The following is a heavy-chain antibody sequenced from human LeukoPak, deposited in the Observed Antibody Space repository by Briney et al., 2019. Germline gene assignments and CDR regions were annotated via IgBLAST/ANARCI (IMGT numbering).Heavy chain of an antibody. CDR2: ISSSSSYI. CDR1: GFTYSSYS. D-gene: IGHD2-2*01. CDR3: ARGSSSTSYYYYGMDV. V-gene: IGHV3-21*01. J-gene: IGHJ6*04. Sequence: SGGSLRLSCAASGFTYSSYSMNWVRQAPGKGLEWVSSISSSSSYIYYADSVKGRFTISRDNAKNSLYLQMNSLRAEDTAVYYCARGSSSTSYYYYGMDVWGKGTTVTVSS.